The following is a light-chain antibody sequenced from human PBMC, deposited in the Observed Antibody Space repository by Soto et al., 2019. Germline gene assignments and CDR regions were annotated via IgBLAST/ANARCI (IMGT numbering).Light chain of an antibody. V-gene: IGKV3-20*01. J-gene: IGKJ1*01. CDR1: ESVDSTF. CDR2: GAS. Sequence: EIVLTQSPGSLSLSPGQRATLSCRASESVDSTFFAWYQKKPGQAPRLLIYGASKRDTGVPARFSGSGSGTDFTLTISRLEREDLAVYYCQQYMSSVTFGQGTKVEI. CDR3: QQYMSSVT.